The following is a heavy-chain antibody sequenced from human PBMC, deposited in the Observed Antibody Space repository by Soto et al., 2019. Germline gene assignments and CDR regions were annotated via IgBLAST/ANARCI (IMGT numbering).Heavy chain of an antibody. Sequence: SQTLSLTCALSGDSVSSNSAAWNWIRQSPSRGLEWLGRTYYRSKWYNDCAVSVKSRITINPDTSRNQFSLQLNSVTPEDTAVYYCARQSSSKYYCGMDVWGQGTTVTVSS. CDR1: GDSVSSNSAA. V-gene: IGHV6-1*01. D-gene: IGHD3-10*01. CDR2: TYYRSKWYN. J-gene: IGHJ6*02. CDR3: ARQSSSKYYCGMDV.